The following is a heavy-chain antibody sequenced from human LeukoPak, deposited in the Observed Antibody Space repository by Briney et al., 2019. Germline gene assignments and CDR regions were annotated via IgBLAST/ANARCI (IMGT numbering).Heavy chain of an antibody. J-gene: IGHJ4*02. Sequence: GESLRLSCAASGITVRSNYMNWVRQTPGKGLEWVSVIYSGDRAYYADSVKDRFTISKDNSKNTLYPQMKSLRAEDTAVYFCARGTLIVGYFDYWGQGTLVTVSS. V-gene: IGHV3-66*01. CDR1: GITVRSNY. D-gene: IGHD3-22*01. CDR2: IYSGDRA. CDR3: ARGTLIVGYFDY.